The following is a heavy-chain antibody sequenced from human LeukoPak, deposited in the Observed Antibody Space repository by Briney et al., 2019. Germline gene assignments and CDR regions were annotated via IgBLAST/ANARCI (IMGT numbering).Heavy chain of an antibody. CDR1: GFTFSSYS. J-gene: IGHJ4*02. Sequence: GGSLRLSCAASGFTFSSYSMNWVRQAPGKGLEWVSYISSSSSTIYYADSVKGRFTISRDNAKNSLYLQINSLRAEDTAVYYCARAPILAGYCSSTTCHGPYWGQGTLVTVSS. CDR2: ISSSSSTI. D-gene: IGHD2-2*01. V-gene: IGHV3-48*01. CDR3: ARAPILAGYCSSTTCHGPY.